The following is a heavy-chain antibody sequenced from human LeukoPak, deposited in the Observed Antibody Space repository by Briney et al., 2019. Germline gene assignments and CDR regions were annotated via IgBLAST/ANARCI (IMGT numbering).Heavy chain of an antibody. J-gene: IGHJ4*02. D-gene: IGHD5-18*01. CDR3: AREEGYSYGYNY. Sequence: GGSLRLSCAASGFTFSSYSMNWVRQAPGKGLEWVSSISSSSSYIYYADPVKGRFTISRDNAKNSLYLQMNSLRAEDTAVYYCAREEGYSYGYNYWGQGTLVTVSS. CDR2: ISSSSSYI. V-gene: IGHV3-21*01. CDR1: GFTFSSYS.